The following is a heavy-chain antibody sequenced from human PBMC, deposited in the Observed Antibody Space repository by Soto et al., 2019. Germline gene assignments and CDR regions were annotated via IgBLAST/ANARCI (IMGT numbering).Heavy chain of an antibody. Sequence: QVQLQESGPGLVKPSQTLSLTCTVSGGSISSGGYYWSWIRQHPGKGLEWIGYIYYSGSTHYNPALKSRVTISVDTSNTQFSLKLSSVTAADTAVYYCARGGRRSPGMDVWGQGTTVTVSS. V-gene: IGHV4-31*03. CDR3: ARGGRRSPGMDV. CDR1: GGSISSGGYY. J-gene: IGHJ6*02. CDR2: IYYSGST.